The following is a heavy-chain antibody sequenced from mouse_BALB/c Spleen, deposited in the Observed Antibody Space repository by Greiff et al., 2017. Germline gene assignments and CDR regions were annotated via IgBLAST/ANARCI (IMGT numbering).Heavy chain of an antibody. CDR3: AREGKGAMDY. CDR2: IDPENGNT. Sequence: EVQLQQSGAELVRPGALVKLSCKASGFNITDYYMHWVKQRPEQGLEWIGWIDPENGNTIYDPKFQGKASITADTSSNTAYLQLSSLTSEDTAVYYCAREGKGAMDYWGQGTSVTVSS. V-gene: IGHV14-1*02. D-gene: IGHD2-1*01. J-gene: IGHJ4*01. CDR1: GFNITDYY.